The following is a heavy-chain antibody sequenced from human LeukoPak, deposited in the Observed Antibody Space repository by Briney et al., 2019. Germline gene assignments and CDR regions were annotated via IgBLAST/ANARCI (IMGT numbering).Heavy chain of an antibody. CDR1: GGSISSSSYY. D-gene: IGHD3-22*01. J-gene: IGHJ4*02. CDR2: IYYSGST. CDR3: ARSDPDSSGYYYRVSFFDY. V-gene: IGHV4-39*07. Sequence: SETLSLTCTVSGGSISSSSYYWGWIRQPPGKGLEWIGSIYYSGSTYYNPSLKGRVTISVDTSKNQFSLKLSSVTAADTAVYYCARSDPDSSGYYYRVSFFDYWGQGTLVTVSS.